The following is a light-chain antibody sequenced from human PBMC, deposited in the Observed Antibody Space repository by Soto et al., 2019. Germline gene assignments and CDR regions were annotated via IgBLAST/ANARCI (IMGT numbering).Light chain of an antibody. CDR1: QSVRNNY. CDR2: GAS. J-gene: IGKJ2*01. CDR3: QQYGSSPPYT. Sequence: EVVLTQSPGTLSLSPGERATLSCRTSQSVRNNYLAWYQQKPGQSPKLLIFGASDRATGIPDRFSGSGSGTDFTLTISRLEAEDFAVYYCQQYGSSPPYTFGQGNNLEIK. V-gene: IGKV3-20*01.